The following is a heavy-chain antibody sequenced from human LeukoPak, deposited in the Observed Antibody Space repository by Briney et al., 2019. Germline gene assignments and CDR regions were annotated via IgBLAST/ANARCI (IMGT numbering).Heavy chain of an antibody. CDR2: INPNSGGT. J-gene: IGHJ6*02. D-gene: IGHD1-26*01. V-gene: IGHV1-2*04. Sequence: VASVKVSFKASGYTFTGYYMHWVRQAPGQGLEWMGWINPNSGGTNYAQKFQGWVTMTRDTSISTAYMELSRLRSDGTAVYYCAREGEQWELRYGMDVWGQGTTVTVSS. CDR3: AREGEQWELRYGMDV. CDR1: GYTFTGYY.